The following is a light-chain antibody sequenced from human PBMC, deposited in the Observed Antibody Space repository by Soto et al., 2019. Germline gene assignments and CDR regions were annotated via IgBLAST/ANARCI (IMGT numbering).Light chain of an antibody. CDR3: QQRSNWPLT. J-gene: IGKJ4*01. Sequence: EIVLTQSPATLSLSPGERATLSCRASQSVSSYLAWYQQKPGQAPRLLIYDASNRATGIPARFSGSESGTDCTLTISSLEPEDFAVYYCQQRSNWPLTFGGGTKVEIK. CDR1: QSVSSY. CDR2: DAS. V-gene: IGKV3-11*01.